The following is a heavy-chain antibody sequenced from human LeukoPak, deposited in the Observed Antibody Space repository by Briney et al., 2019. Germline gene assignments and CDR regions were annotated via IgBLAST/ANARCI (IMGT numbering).Heavy chain of an antibody. J-gene: IGHJ4*02. CDR1: GFTFNSYA. V-gene: IGHV3-23*01. D-gene: IGHD3-22*01. Sequence: GGSLRLSCAASGFTFNSYAMSWVRQARGKGLEWVSGISGSGGSTYYADSVKGRFTISRDSSKNTLYLQMNSLRAEDTAVYYCARVVAREITMIVVANDYWGQGTLVTVSS. CDR2: ISGSGGST. CDR3: ARVVAREITMIVVANDY.